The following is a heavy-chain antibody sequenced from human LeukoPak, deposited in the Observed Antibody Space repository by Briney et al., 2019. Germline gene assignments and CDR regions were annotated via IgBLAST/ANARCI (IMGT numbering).Heavy chain of an antibody. CDR1: GYTFTTYG. CDR2: SSPYNGNT. CDR3: AREGPRSWVARPPFDY. V-gene: IGHV1-18*01. Sequence: ASVKVSCKASGYTFTTYGISWVRQAPGQGLEWMGWSSPYNGNTNYAQKLRGRVTMTTDTSTSTVYMELSSLRSEDTAVYYCAREGPRSWVARPPFDYWGQGTLVTVSS. D-gene: IGHD1-26*01. J-gene: IGHJ4*02.